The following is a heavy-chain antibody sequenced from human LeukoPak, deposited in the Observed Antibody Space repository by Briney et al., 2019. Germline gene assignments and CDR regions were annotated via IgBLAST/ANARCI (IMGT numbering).Heavy chain of an antibody. Sequence: GGSLRLSCAASGFTFSSYWMHWVRQAPGKGLVWVSRINSDGSGTSYADSVKGRFTISRDNAKNTLYLQMNSLRAEDTAVYYCARVEMATILGIDYWGQGTLVTVSS. CDR2: INSDGSGT. CDR1: GFTFSSYW. CDR3: ARVEMATILGIDY. J-gene: IGHJ4*02. V-gene: IGHV3-74*01. D-gene: IGHD5-24*01.